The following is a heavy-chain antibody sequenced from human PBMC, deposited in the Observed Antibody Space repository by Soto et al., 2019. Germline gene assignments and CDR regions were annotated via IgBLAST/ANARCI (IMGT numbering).Heavy chain of an antibody. Sequence: QVQLVESGGGVVQPGRSLRLSCAASGFTFSSYGMHWVRQAPGKGLEWVAVISYDGSNKYYADSVKGRFTISRDNSKNTLYLQMNSLRAEDTAVYYCAKDDGYSSNEYDFDYWGQGTLVTVSS. CDR2: ISYDGSNK. D-gene: IGHD6-13*01. CDR1: GFTFSSYG. J-gene: IGHJ4*02. CDR3: AKDDGYSSNEYDFDY. V-gene: IGHV3-30*18.